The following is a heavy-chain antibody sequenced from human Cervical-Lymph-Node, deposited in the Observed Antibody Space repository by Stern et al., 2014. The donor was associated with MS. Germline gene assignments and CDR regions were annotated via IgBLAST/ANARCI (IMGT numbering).Heavy chain of an antibody. Sequence: VQLVESGPGLVKPSQTLSLTCTVSGGSINNGDYYWSWVRQHPGKGLEWLGYIYYSGATYYNPSLKGRLTISVDTSKRHFSVKLTSVTAADTAVYYCARELSGMYGMDVWGQGTTVTVSS. J-gene: IGHJ6*02. CDR3: ARELSGMYGMDV. CDR1: GGSINNGDYY. CDR2: IYYSGAT. D-gene: IGHD1-1*01. V-gene: IGHV4-31*03.